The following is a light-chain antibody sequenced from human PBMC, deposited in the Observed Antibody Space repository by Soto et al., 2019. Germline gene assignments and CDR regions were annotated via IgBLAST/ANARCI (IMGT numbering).Light chain of an antibody. CDR1: STSIGSNT. Sequence: QSVLTQPPSASGTPGQRVTISCSGSSTSIGSNTVNWYQHLPGTAPRLLIYSNNQRPSGVPGRFSGSKSGTSASLAISVLPAEDEAFSYCATWDCTLTAPVVFGGGTKLTVL. CDR3: ATWDCTLTAPVV. V-gene: IGLV1-44*01. CDR2: SNN. J-gene: IGLJ2*01.